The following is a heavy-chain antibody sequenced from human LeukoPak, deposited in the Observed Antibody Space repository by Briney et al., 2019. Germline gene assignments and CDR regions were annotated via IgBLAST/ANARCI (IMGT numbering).Heavy chain of an antibody. V-gene: IGHV1-24*01. Sequence: ASVTVSCTVSGYTLTELSMHWVRQAPGKGLEWMGGFDPEDGETIYAQKFQGRVTMTEDTSTDTAYMELSSLRSEDTAVYYCATGRTMVRGVILLSRYFDYWGQGTLVTVSS. J-gene: IGHJ4*02. D-gene: IGHD3-10*01. CDR3: ATGRTMVRGVILLSRYFDY. CDR2: FDPEDGET. CDR1: GYTLTELS.